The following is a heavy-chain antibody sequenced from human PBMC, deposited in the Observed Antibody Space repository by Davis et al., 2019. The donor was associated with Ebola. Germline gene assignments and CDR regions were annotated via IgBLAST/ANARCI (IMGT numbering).Heavy chain of an antibody. V-gene: IGHV1-8*01. CDR1: GYTFTSYD. J-gene: IGHJ4*02. CDR3: ARAPTWSQINYYCFDY. D-gene: IGHD3-10*01. CDR2: MNPNSGNT. Sequence: ASVKVSCKASGYTFTSYDINWVRQATGQGLEWMGWMNPNSGNTGYAPKFQGRVTMTRNTSISTAYMELSSLRSEDTAVYYCARAPTWSQINYYCFDYWGQGTLVTVSS.